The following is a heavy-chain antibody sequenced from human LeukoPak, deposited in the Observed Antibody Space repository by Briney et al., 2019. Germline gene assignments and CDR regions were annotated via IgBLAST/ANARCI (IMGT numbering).Heavy chain of an antibody. CDR3: ARDSNGATFDI. CDR2: IIPIFGTA. D-gene: IGHD1-26*01. J-gene: IGHJ3*02. CDR1: GGTFISYA. V-gene: IGHV1-69*05. Sequence: SAKVSCKASGGTFISYAISWVRQAPGQGLEWMGRIIPIFGTANYAQKFQGRVTITTDESTSTAYMELSSLRSEDTAVYYCARDSNGATFDIWGQGTMVTVSS.